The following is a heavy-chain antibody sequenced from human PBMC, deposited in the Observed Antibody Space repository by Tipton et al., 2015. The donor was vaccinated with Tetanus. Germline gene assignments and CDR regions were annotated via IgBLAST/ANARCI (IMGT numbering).Heavy chain of an antibody. CDR3: TRGRQYFDY. V-gene: IGHV3-74*01. D-gene: IGHD3-10*01. CDR2: INSDGGIT. J-gene: IGHJ4*02. CDR1: GFTFSDYW. Sequence: LSLTCVASGFTFSDYWMHWVRQAPGKGLVWVSRINSDGGITDYADSVKGRLTIARDNAKNTLYFQMNSLRVEDTAVYYCTRGRQYFDYWGQGILVTVSS.